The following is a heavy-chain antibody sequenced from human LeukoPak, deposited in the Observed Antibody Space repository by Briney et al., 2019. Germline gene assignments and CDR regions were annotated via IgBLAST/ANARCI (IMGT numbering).Heavy chain of an antibody. J-gene: IGHJ5*02. D-gene: IGHD2-2*02. CDR1: GLTLSNSG. CDR3: AKAGGDCTSSSCYSDWFNP. CDR2: IWFDGSKI. Sequence: GGSLRLSCAASGLTLSNSGMHWVRQAPGKGLEWVAVIWFDGSKIYYADSVKGRFTISRDISKNTLFLQMNNVRAEDTAVYYCAKAGGDCTSSSCYSDWFNPWGQGTLVTVSS. V-gene: IGHV3-33*06.